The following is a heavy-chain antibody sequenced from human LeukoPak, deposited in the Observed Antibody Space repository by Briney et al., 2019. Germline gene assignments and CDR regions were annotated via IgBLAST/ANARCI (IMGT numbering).Heavy chain of an antibody. D-gene: IGHD2-2*01. CDR3: ARQKFRRYCSSTSCSDAFDI. V-gene: IGHV4-4*07. CDR1: GGSISSYY. CDR2: IYTSGST. J-gene: IGHJ3*02. Sequence: ETLSLTCTVSGGSISSYYWSWIRQPAGKGLEWIGRIYTSGSTNYNPSLKSRVTMSVDTSKNQFSLKLSSVTAADTAVYYCARQKFRRYCSSTSCSDAFDIWGQGTMVTVSS.